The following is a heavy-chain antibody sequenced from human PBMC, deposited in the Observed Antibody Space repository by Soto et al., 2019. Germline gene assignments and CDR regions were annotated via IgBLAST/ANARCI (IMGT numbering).Heavy chain of an antibody. V-gene: IGHV4-59*01. CDR1: GGSISSYY. Sequence: PSETLSLTCTVSGGSISSYYWSWIRQPPGKGLEWIGYIYYSGSTKYNPSLKSRVTISVDTSKNQFSLKLSSVTAADTAVYYCARVGVIVAGSGFGYFDYWGQGILVTVSS. CDR2: IYYSGST. CDR3: ARVGVIVAGSGFGYFDY. D-gene: IGHD6-19*01. J-gene: IGHJ4*02.